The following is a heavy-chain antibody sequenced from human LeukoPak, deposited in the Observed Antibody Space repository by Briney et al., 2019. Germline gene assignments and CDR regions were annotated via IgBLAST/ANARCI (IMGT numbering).Heavy chain of an antibody. D-gene: IGHD6-13*01. CDR2: ISTDGSGT. CDR3: ARDGLAAARDY. V-gene: IGHV3-74*01. J-gene: IGHJ4*02. Sequence: PGGSLRLSCAASGFTFSRYWMHWVRQAPGKGLVWVSRISTDGSGTSYADSVKGRLTISRDNAKNTLYLQMNSLRAEDTAVYYCARDGLAAARDYWGQGTLVTVSS. CDR1: GFTFSRYW.